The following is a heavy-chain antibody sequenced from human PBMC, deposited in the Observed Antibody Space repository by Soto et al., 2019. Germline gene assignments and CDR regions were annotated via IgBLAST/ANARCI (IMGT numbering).Heavy chain of an antibody. D-gene: IGHD1-1*01. J-gene: IGHJ4*02. CDR1: GYAFTTYG. CDR3: ARGRYGDY. V-gene: IGHV1-18*01. CDR2: ISAHNGNT. Sequence: QVHLVQSGAEVKKPGASVKVSCKGSGYAFTTYGITWVRQAPGQGLEWMGWISAHNGNTNYAQKPQGRGTVTRDPSPSTAYMELRSLRSDGTAVYYCARGRYGDYWGQGALVTVSS.